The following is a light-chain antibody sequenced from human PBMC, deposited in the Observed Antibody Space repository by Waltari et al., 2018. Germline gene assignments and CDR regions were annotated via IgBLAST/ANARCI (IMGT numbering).Light chain of an antibody. CDR2: YAS. CDR3: QQSRSFPLT. J-gene: IGKJ4*01. V-gene: IGKV6-21*01. Sequence: EIVLTQSPDFQSVTPKEKVTITCRASQDISTSLHWYKQKPDQSPKLLIKYASESFSGVPSRFSGSGSGTHFTLTINSLEAEDAATYYCQQSRSFPLTFGGGTKVEIK. CDR1: QDISTS.